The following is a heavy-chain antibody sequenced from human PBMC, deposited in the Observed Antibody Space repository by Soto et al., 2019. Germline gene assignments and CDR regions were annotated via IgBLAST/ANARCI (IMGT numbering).Heavy chain of an antibody. CDR1: GFTVSSYS. CDR3: ARDLGSSWYPEYFQH. D-gene: IGHD6-13*01. CDR2: ISSSSSTI. Sequence: GSLRLSCAASGFTVSSYSMNWVRQAPGKGLEWVSYISSSSSTIYYADSVKGRFTISRDNAKNSLYLQMNSLRAEDTAVYYCARDLGSSWYPEYFQHWGQGTLVTVSS. V-gene: IGHV3-48*01. J-gene: IGHJ1*01.